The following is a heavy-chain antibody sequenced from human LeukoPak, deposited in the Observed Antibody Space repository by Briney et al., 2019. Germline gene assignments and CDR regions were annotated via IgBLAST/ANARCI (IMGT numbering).Heavy chain of an antibody. CDR2: IIPILGIA. CDR1: GGTFSSYA. D-gene: IGHD3-9*01. J-gene: IGHJ3*02. Sequence: ASVNVSCKASGGTFSSYAISWVRQAPGQGLEWMGRIIPILGIANYAQKFQGRVTITADKSTSTAYMELSSLRSEDTAVYYCARSGSYDILTGYYKDAFDIWGQGTMVTVSS. CDR3: ARSGSYDILTGYYKDAFDI. V-gene: IGHV1-69*04.